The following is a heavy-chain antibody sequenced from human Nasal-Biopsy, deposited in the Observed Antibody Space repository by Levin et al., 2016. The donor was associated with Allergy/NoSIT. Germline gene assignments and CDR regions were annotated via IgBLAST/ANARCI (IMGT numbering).Heavy chain of an antibody. V-gene: IGHV3-64*01. J-gene: IGHJ4*02. CDR1: GFIFSNYK. CDR2: ISANGDDT. D-gene: IGHD4-17*01. Sequence: GGSLRLSCAASGFIFSNYKMHWVRQAPGKGLEYVSVISANGDDTSYGNSVEGRFTMSRDNSQNTLYLQMGSLRAEDTAVYYCAREPDYGDLDYWGQGTLVTVSS. CDR3: AREPDYGDLDY.